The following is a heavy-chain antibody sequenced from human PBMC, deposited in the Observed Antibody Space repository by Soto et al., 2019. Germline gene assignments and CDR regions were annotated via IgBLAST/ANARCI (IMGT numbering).Heavy chain of an antibody. Sequence: SETLSLTCTVSGGSIRSGGYYWSWVRQNPRRGLEWIGNIYYSGNTYYNPPLKSRLTISVDTSKNQFSLNLSSVTAADTAVYYCARDRLMATAGTARHYFGLDVWGQGTTVTVSS. CDR3: ARDRLMATAGTARHYFGLDV. D-gene: IGHD5-18*01. CDR2: IYYSGNT. J-gene: IGHJ6*02. CDR1: GGSIRSGGYY. V-gene: IGHV4-31*03.